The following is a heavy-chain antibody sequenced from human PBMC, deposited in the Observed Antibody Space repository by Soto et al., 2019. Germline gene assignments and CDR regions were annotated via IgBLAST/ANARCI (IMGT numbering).Heavy chain of an antibody. Sequence: GASVKVSCKASGYSFTTYYMHWVRQAPGQGLEWMAIINPSGGSTIYAQRFQGRVTMTRDTSTSAVYMELSSLRSEDTAVYYCARDRGTIGGATPYWFDLWGQGTLVTVSS. CDR1: GYSFTTYY. D-gene: IGHD1-26*01. J-gene: IGHJ5*02. CDR2: INPSGGST. CDR3: ARDRGTIGGATPYWFDL. V-gene: IGHV1-46*01.